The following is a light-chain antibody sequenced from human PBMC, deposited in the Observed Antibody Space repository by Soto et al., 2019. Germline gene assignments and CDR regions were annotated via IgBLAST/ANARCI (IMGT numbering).Light chain of an antibody. Sequence: QSVLTQPPSASGTPGQRVTISCSGSSSNIGGNYVYWYQQLPGAAPKLLIYRNNLRPSGVPDRFSGSKSGTSASLAISGLRSEDEADYSCAAWDDTLSGLYVFGTGTKVT. J-gene: IGLJ1*01. CDR1: SSNIGGNY. CDR2: RNN. CDR3: AAWDDTLSGLYV. V-gene: IGLV1-47*01.